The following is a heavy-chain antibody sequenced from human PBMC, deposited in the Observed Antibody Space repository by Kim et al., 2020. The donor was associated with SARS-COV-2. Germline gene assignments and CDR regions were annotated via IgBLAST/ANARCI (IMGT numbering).Heavy chain of an antibody. Sequence: GGSLRLSCAASGFTFSDYYMSWIRQAPGKGLEWVSYISSSSSYTNYADSVKGRFTISRDNAKNSLYLQMNSLRAEDTAVYYCASVGYDYVWGSYRDYYYYCGMDVWGRGTTVTVSS. CDR2: ISSSSSYT. J-gene: IGHJ6*02. D-gene: IGHD3-16*02. CDR3: ASVGYDYVWGSYRDYYYYCGMDV. V-gene: IGHV3-11*03. CDR1: GFTFSDYY.